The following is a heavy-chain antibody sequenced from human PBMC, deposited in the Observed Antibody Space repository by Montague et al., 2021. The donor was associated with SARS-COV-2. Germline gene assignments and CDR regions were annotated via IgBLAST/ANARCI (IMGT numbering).Heavy chain of an antibody. CDR3: ARATAAVSMVRGHIITSYLFDY. CDR2: IDWDDDK. CDR1: GFSLGTSEMS. J-gene: IGHJ4*02. D-gene: IGHD3-10*01. Sequence: PALGKPTQTLTLTCTFSGFSLGTSEMSVSWIRQPPGKALEWLARIDWDDDKFYRTSLETRLTISKDTSKNQVVLTMTNMDPVDTATYYCARATAAVSMVRGHIITSYLFDYWGQGALVTVSS. V-gene: IGHV2-70*17.